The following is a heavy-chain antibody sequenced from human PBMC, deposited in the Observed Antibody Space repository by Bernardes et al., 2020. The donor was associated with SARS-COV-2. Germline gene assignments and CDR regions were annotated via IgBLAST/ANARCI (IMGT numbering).Heavy chain of an antibody. CDR2: INPLSGDT. V-gene: IGHV1-2*02. CDR1: GYTFTGYF. CDR3: ARAHERLGGMDV. Sequence: ASVKVSCKASGYTFTGYFIHWVRQAPGQGLEWMGWINPLSGDTDFAQKFQGRVTVTGDTSIATAYMELSSLRSDDTAVFYCARAHERLGGMDVWGQGTTVSVSS. J-gene: IGHJ6*02.